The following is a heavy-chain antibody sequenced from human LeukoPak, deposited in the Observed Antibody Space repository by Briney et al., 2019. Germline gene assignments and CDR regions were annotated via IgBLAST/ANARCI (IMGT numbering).Heavy chain of an antibody. CDR3: ARGSPGTFYYYYMDV. D-gene: IGHD6-13*01. Sequence: GGSLRLSCAASGFTFSDHYMDWVRQAPGKGLEWVGRTRNKANSYTTEYAASVKGRFTISRDDSKNSLYLQMNSLRAEDTAVYYCARGSPGTFYYYYMDVWGKGTTVTVSS. V-gene: IGHV3-72*01. J-gene: IGHJ6*03. CDR2: TRNKANSYTT. CDR1: GFTFSDHY.